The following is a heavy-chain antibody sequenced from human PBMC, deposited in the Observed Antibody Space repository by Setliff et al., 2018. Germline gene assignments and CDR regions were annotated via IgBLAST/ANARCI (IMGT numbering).Heavy chain of an antibody. CDR3: ARVTGFLYMDV. D-gene: IGHD3-3*01. V-gene: IGHV4-59*08. CDR1: GASVSSHY. Sequence: SETLSLTCNVSGASVSSHYWDWIRQPPGKGLEWIGFISYSGITTYNPSLKSRVTMSVDTSKNQFSLQLSSVTAADTAVYYCARVTGFLYMDVWGKGTTVTVSS. CDR2: ISYSGIT. J-gene: IGHJ6*03.